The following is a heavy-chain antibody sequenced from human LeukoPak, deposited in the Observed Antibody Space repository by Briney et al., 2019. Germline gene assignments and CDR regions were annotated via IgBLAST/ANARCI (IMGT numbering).Heavy chain of an antibody. CDR2: ISGSGGST. CDR3: AVGGMSYFDY. CDR1: GFTFSSYA. Sequence: GGPLRFSYAASGFTFSSYAMRWVRQAPGKGLEWVSAISGSGGSTYYADSAKGRFTISRDNSKNTLYLQMNSLRAEDTAVYYCAVGGMSYFDYWGQGTLVTVSS. V-gene: IGHV3-23*01. D-gene: IGHD1-14*01. J-gene: IGHJ4*02.